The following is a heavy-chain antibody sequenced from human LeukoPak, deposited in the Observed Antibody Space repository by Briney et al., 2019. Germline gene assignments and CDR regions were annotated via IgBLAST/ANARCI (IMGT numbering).Heavy chain of an antibody. CDR3: AKDFWALGGSIDS. CDR1: GFTFSSYA. D-gene: IGHD3-10*01. Sequence: GGSLRLSCAASGFTFSSYAMSWVRQAPGKGLEWVSVISGSGGSTYYADSVKGRFTISRDNSKNTLYLQMNSLRAEDTAAYFCAKDFWALGGSIDSWGQGTLVTVPS. CDR2: ISGSGGST. J-gene: IGHJ4*02. V-gene: IGHV3-23*01.